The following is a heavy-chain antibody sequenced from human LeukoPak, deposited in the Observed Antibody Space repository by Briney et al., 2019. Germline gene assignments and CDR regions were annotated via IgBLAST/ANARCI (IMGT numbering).Heavy chain of an antibody. V-gene: IGHV1-2*02. CDR1: GYTFTGYY. J-gene: IGHJ6*03. Sequence: ASVKVSCKASGYTFTGYYMHWVRQAPGQGLEWMGWINPNSGGTNYAQKFQGRVTMTRDTSISTAYMELSRLRSDNTAVYYCARVGAGIVGAMFYYYYMDVWGKGTTVTISS. D-gene: IGHD1-26*01. CDR2: INPNSGGT. CDR3: ARVGAGIVGAMFYYYYMDV.